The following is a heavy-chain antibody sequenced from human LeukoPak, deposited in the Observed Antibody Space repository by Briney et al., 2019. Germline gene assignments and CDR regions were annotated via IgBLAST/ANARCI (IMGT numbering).Heavy chain of an antibody. D-gene: IGHD3-10*01. J-gene: IGHJ4*02. CDR1: GGTFSSYA. Sequence: ASVKVSCKASGGTFSSYAISWVRQAPGQGLEWMGWINPNSGGTNYAQKFQGRVTMTRDTSISTAYMELSRLRSDDTAVYYCARPRTMARGVLDYWGQGTLVTVSS. CDR2: INPNSGGT. CDR3: ARPRTMARGVLDY. V-gene: IGHV1-2*02.